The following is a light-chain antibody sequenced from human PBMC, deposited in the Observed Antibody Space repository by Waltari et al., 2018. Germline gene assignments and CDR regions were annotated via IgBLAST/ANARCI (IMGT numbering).Light chain of an antibody. J-gene: IGKJ2*01. CDR3: QHGHSIPYT. V-gene: IGKV1-39*01. Sequence: DIQMTQSPSSLSASVGDRVTITCRASENVNNFLNWYQQKPGKAPKLLIYKASTLQSGVPLRFSGSGSGTDYTFIISSLQSEDVASYYCQHGHSIPYTFGQGTKVEIK. CDR2: KAS. CDR1: ENVNNF.